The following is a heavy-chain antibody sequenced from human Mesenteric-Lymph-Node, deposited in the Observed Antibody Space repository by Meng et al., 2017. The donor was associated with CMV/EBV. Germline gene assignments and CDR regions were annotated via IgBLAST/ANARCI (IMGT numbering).Heavy chain of an antibody. CDR1: GFTFSSYS. CDR2: INDNGGST. V-gene: IGHV3-23*01. J-gene: IGHJ6*02. D-gene: IGHD1-26*01. CDR3: AKWGGGVQAWDHYGMDV. Sequence: GESLKISCAASGFTFSSYSMSWVRQAPGKGLEWVSAINDNGGSTYYADSVRGRFTISRDNSKNTLYLQMNNLRAEDTAVYYCAKWGGGVQAWDHYGMDVWGQGTTVTVSS.